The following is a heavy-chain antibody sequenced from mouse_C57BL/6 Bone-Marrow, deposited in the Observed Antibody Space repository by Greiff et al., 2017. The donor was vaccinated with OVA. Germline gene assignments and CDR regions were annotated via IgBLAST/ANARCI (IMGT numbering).Heavy chain of an antibody. CDR1: GFTFSDYG. V-gene: IGHV5-15*01. Sequence: EVMLVESGGGLVQPGGSLKLSCAASGFTFSDYGMAWVRQAPRKGPEWVAFISNLAYSIYYADTVTGRFTISRENAKNTLYLEMSSLRSEDTAMYYCARRDGSSYGWYFDVWGTGTTVTVSS. D-gene: IGHD1-1*01. CDR3: ARRDGSSYGWYFDV. CDR2: ISNLAYSI. J-gene: IGHJ1*03.